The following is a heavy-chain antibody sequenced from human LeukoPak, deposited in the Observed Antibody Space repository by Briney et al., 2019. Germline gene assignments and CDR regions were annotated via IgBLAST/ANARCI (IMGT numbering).Heavy chain of an antibody. J-gene: IGHJ5*02. V-gene: IGHV3-21*01. Sequence: GGSLRLSCAASGFTFSSYSMNWVRQAPGQGLEWVSSISSSSSYVYYADSVKGRFTISRDNAKNSLYLQMNSLRAEDTAVYYCAGSGGSHGNWFDPWGQGTLVTVSS. CDR2: ISSSSSYV. D-gene: IGHD2-15*01. CDR3: AGSGGSHGNWFDP. CDR1: GFTFSSYS.